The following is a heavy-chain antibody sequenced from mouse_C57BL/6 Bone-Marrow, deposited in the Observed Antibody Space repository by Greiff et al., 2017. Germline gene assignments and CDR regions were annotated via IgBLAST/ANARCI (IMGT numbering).Heavy chain of an antibody. Sequence: EVQLVESGPELVKPGASVKMSCKASGYTFTDYNMHWVKQSHGKSLEWIGYINPNNGGTSYNQKFKGKATLTVNKSSSTAYMELRSLTSEDSAVYYCARWGYYGSSPYAMDYWGQGTSVTVSS. V-gene: IGHV1-22*01. CDR3: ARWGYYGSSPYAMDY. CDR1: GYTFTDYN. D-gene: IGHD1-1*01. J-gene: IGHJ4*01. CDR2: INPNNGGT.